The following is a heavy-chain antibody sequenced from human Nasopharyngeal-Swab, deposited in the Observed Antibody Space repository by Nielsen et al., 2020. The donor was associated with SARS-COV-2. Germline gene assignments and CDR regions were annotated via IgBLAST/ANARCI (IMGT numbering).Heavy chain of an antibody. Sequence: LSLTCAASGFTFSSYEMNWVRQAPGKGLEWVSYISSSGSTIYYADSVKGRFTISRDNAKNSLYLQMNSLRAEDTAVYYCARHYDPFDYWGQGTLVTVSS. CDR1: GFTFSSYE. D-gene: IGHD3-3*01. CDR3: ARHYDPFDY. CDR2: ISSSGSTI. V-gene: IGHV3-48*03. J-gene: IGHJ4*02.